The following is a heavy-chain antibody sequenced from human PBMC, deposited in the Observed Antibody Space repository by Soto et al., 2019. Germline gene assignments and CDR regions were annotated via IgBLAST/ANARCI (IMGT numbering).Heavy chain of an antibody. V-gene: IGHV1-69*06. CDR2: IIPIFGTA. CDR3: ARDCTPYYYGMDV. D-gene: IGHD2-8*01. Sequence: GASVKVSCKASGGTFSSYAISWVRQAPGQGLEWMGGIIPIFGTANYAQKFQGRVTITADKSTSTAYMELGSLRSEDTAVYYCARDCTPYYYGMDVWGQGTTVTVSS. J-gene: IGHJ6*02. CDR1: GGTFSSYA.